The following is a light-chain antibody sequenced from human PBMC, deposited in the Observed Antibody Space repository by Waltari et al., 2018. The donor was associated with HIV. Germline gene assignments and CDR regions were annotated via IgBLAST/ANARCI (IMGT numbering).Light chain of an antibody. J-gene: IGKJ2*01. CDR2: GAS. V-gene: IGKV3-20*01. CDR3: QQYGARAYT. Sequence: DIVLTQSPGTLSLSPGARATLSSRASQSVSSSYLAWYHQKPGQAPRLLIYGASSRATGIPDRFSGSGSGTDFTLTISRLEPEDFAVYYCQQYGARAYTFGQGTKLEIK. CDR1: QSVSSSY.